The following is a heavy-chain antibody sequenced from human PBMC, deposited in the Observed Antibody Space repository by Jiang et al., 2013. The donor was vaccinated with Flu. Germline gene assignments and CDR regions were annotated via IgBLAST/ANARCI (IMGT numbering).Heavy chain of an antibody. CDR3: ARHPHYDSSGYYIDY. CDR2: INHSGST. J-gene: IGHJ4*02. D-gene: IGHD3-22*01. V-gene: IGHV4-34*01. CDR1: GGSFSGYY. Sequence: LLKPSETLSLTCAVYGGSFSGYYWSWIRQPPGKGLEWIGEINHSGSTNYNPSLKSRVTISVDTSKNQFSLKLSSVTAADTAVYYCARHPHYDSSGYYIDYWGQGTLVTVSS.